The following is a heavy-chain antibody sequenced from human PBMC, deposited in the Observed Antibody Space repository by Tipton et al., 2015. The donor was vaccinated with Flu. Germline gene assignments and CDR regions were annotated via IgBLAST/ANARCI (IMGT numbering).Heavy chain of an antibody. CDR1: GGSISSGGYY. D-gene: IGHD2-15*01. J-gene: IGHJ3*02. V-gene: IGHV4-31*03. CDR2: IYYSGST. Sequence: LRLSCTVSGGSISSGGYYWSWIRQHPGKGLEWIGYIYYSGSTYYNPSLKSRVTISVDTSKNQFSLKLSSVTAADTAVYYCGGRRTFDIWGQGTMVTVSS. CDR3: GGRRTFDI.